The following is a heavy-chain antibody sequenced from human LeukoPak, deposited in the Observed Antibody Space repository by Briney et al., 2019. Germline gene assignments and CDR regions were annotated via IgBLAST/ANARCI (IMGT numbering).Heavy chain of an antibody. CDR1: GGSFSGYY. Sequence: PSETLSLTCAVYGGSFSGYYWSWIRQPPGKGLEWIGEINHSGSTNYNPSLKSRVTISVDTSKNQFSLKLSSVTAADTAVYYCARQSLYYDSSGYMAPGWFDPWGQGTLVTVSS. D-gene: IGHD3-22*01. J-gene: IGHJ5*02. V-gene: IGHV4-34*01. CDR3: ARQSLYYDSSGYMAPGWFDP. CDR2: INHSGST.